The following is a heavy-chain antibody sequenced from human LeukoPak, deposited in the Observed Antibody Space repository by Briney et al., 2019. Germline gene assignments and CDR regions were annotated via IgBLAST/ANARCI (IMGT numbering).Heavy chain of an antibody. CDR1: GFTFENYW. D-gene: IGHD5-18*01. J-gene: IGHJ4*02. Sequence: PGGSLRLSCAASGFTFENYWMSWVRQVPRKGPEWVANIKQDGSVEHYLDSVKGRFTISRDNAKNSLFLQMNSLIAEDTAVHYCARWAGVTDQWGQRTLVTVSS. CDR3: ARWAGVTDQ. V-gene: IGHV3-7*03. CDR2: IKQDGSVE.